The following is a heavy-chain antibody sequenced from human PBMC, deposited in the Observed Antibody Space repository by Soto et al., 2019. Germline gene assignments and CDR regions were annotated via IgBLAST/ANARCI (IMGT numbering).Heavy chain of an antibody. V-gene: IGHV3-23*01. D-gene: IGHD5-12*01. J-gene: IGHJ4*02. Sequence: EVQLLESGGGLVQPGGSLRLSCAASGFTFSTYAMTWVRQGPGKGPEYVSSISDSGGGTYYAGSVKGRFTISRDNSKNTVFLQMNSLRAEDTAVYYCAKGGSKAGYTWGRGTLVTVSS. CDR1: GFTFSTYA. CDR2: ISDSGGGT. CDR3: AKGGSKAGYT.